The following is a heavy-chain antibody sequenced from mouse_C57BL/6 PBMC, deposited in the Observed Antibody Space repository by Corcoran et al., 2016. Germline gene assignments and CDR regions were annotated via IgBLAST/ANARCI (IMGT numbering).Heavy chain of an antibody. D-gene: IGHD1-2*01. J-gene: IGHJ3*01. CDR2: INPNNGGT. V-gene: IGHV1-26*01. CDR3: ARGYYGRFAY. Sequence: EVQLQQSGPELVKPGASVKISCKASGYTFTDYYMNWVKQSHGKSLEWIGDINPNNGGTSYNQKFKGKATLTVDKSSSTAYMELRSLTSEDSAVYYCARGYYGRFAYWGQGTLATVSA. CDR1: GYTFTDYY.